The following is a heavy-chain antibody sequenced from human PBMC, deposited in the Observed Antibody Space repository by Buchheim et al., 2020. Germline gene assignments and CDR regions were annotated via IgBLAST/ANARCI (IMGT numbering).Heavy chain of an antibody. J-gene: IGHJ4*02. CDR3: ARDPSRGGYSYGYDY. D-gene: IGHD5-18*01. CDR2: IYYSGST. V-gene: IGHV4-59*01. Sequence: QVQLQESGPGLVKPSETLSLTCTVSGGSISSYYWSWIRQPPGKGLEWIGYIYYSGSTNYNPSLKSRVTISVDTSKNQFSLKLSSVTAADTAVYYCARDPSRGGYSYGYDYWGQGTL. CDR1: GGSISSYY.